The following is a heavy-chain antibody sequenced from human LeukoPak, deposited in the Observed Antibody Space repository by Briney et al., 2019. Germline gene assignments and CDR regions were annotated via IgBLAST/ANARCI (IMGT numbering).Heavy chain of an antibody. V-gene: IGHV3-53*01. CDR2: IYSGGST. J-gene: IGHJ4*02. Sequence: GGSPRLSCAASGFTVSSNYMSWVRQAPGKGLEWVSVIYSGGSTYYADSVKGRFTISRDNSKNTLYLQMNSLRAEDTAVYYCASHPAVDSSGWYRDWGQGTLVTVSS. CDR3: ASHPAVDSSGWYRD. CDR1: GFTVSSNY. D-gene: IGHD6-19*01.